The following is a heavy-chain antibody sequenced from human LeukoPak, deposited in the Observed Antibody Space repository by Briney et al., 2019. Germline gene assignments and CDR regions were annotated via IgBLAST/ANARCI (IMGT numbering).Heavy chain of an antibody. CDR3: ARDDQPGAFDI. V-gene: IGHV4-59*12. CDR1: GGSISSYY. J-gene: IGHJ3*02. Sequence: SETLSLTCTVSGGSISSYYWSWIRQPPGKGLEWIGYIYYIGSTNYNPSLKSRVTISVDTSKNQFSLKLSSVTAADTAVYYCARDDQPGAFDIWGQGTMVTVSS. CDR2: IYYIGST. D-gene: IGHD2-2*01.